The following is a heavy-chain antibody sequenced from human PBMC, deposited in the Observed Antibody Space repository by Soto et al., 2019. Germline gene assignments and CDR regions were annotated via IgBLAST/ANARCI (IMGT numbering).Heavy chain of an antibody. D-gene: IGHD6-6*01. J-gene: IGHJ6*03. CDR2: ISWNSGSI. V-gene: IGHV3-9*01. Sequence: EVQLVESGGGLVQPGRSLRLSCAASGFTFDDYAMHWVRQAPGKGLEWVSGISWNSGSIGYADSVKGRFTISRDNAKNSLYLQMNSLRAEDTALYYCAKSPSNYYYYYMDVWGKGTTVTVSS. CDR1: GFTFDDYA. CDR3: AKSPSNYYYYYMDV.